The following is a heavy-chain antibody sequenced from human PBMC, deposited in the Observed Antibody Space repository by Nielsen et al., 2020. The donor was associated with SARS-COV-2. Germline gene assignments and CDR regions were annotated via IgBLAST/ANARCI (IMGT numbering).Heavy chain of an antibody. CDR2: IKQDGSEK. D-gene: IGHD1-14*01. V-gene: IGHV3-7*03. CDR1: GFTFSSYW. Sequence: GESLKISCAASGFTFSSYWMSWVRQAPGKGLEWVANIKQDGSEKYYVDSVKGRFTISRDNAKNSLYLQMNSLRAEDTAVYYCARDHRPGVYYYYGMDVWGQGTTVTVSS. CDR3: ARDHRPGVYYYYGMDV. J-gene: IGHJ6*02.